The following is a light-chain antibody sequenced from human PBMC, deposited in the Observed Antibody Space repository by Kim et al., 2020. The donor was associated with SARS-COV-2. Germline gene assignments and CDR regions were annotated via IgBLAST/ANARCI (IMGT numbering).Light chain of an antibody. CDR1: SSNIGSNN. CDR3: AVWDDSLKKGV. J-gene: IGLJ3*02. Sequence: ELTQPPSASGTPGQRVTISCSGSSSNIGSNNVVWYQQLPGAAPNLLIYSNNQRPSGIPDRFSGSSSGTSASLAISGLQSGDEADYYCAVWDDSLKKGVFGGGKQLTVL. CDR2: SNN. V-gene: IGLV1-44*01.